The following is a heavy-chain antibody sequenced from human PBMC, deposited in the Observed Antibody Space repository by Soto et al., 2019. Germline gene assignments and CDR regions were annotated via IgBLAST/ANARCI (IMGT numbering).Heavy chain of an antibody. CDR3: ARDVSTYYYDSSGYYTDLFDY. CDR1: GGTFSSYT. CDR2: IIPILGIA. D-gene: IGHD3-22*01. V-gene: IGHV1-69*08. Sequence: QVQLVQSGAEVKKPGSSVKVSCKASGGTFSSYTISWVRQAPGQGLEWMGRIIPILGIANYAQKFQGRVTITAEKSTSTAYMALSSLRSEDTAVYYCARDVSTYYYDSSGYYTDLFDYWGQGTLVTVSS. J-gene: IGHJ4*02.